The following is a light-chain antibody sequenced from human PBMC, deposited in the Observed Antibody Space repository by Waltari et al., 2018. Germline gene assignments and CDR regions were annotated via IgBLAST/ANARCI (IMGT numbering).Light chain of an antibody. J-gene: IGKJ4*01. CDR3: QQYFRTPFT. CDR1: QSLLSDSNNKNY. Sequence: DIVMTQSPASQAVSLGERATINCKSSQSLLSDSNNKNYLAWYQQKPGQPPQLLIYWSFTREPGVPDRFSGSGSETDFTLTISSLQAEDVAVYYCQQYFRTPFTFGGGTKVEI. V-gene: IGKV4-1*01. CDR2: WSF.